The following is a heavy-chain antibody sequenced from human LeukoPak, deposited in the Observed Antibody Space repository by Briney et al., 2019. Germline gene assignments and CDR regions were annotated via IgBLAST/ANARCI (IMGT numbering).Heavy chain of an antibody. CDR1: GGSISTAHW. J-gene: IGHJ4*01. D-gene: IGHD3-16*01. V-gene: IGHV4-4*02. CDR3: ARAFHPPDFAFGRAPYYFDL. Sequence: SETLSLTCAVSGGSISTAHWWNWVRQSPGKGLEWIGEIYHRGNSNYNPSLKSRGSISVDTSKNQFSLKVTSLTAADTAVYYCARAFHPPDFAFGRAPYYFDLWGQGTLVTVSS. CDR2: IYHRGNS.